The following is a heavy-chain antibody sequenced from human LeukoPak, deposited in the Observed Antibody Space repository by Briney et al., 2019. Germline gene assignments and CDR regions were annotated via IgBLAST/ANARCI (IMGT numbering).Heavy chain of an antibody. CDR3: ATEYSGSYYYYYGMDV. Sequence: SETLSLTCTVSGGSISSSSYYWGWIRQPPGKGLEWIGSIYYSGSTYYNPSLKSRVTISVDTSKNQFSLKLSSVNAADTAVYYCATEYSGSYYYYYGMDVWGQGTTVTVSS. CDR2: IYYSGST. D-gene: IGHD1-26*01. V-gene: IGHV4-39*01. CDR1: GGSISSSSYY. J-gene: IGHJ6*02.